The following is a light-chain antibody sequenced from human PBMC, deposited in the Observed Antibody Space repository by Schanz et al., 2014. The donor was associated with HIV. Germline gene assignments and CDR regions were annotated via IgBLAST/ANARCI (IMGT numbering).Light chain of an antibody. V-gene: IGKV3D-15*01. Sequence: ELVMTQSPATLSVSPGERATLSCRASQSVSSNLAWYQQKPGQPPRLLIYGASIRATGVPDRFSGSGSGTDFTLTINRLEPEDFAVYYCQSYDHSLWTFGQGTKVE. CDR3: QSYDHSLWT. CDR2: GAS. CDR1: QSVSSN. J-gene: IGKJ1*01.